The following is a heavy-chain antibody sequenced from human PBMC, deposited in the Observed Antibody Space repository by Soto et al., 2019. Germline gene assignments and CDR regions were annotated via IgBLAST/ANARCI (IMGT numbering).Heavy chain of an antibody. D-gene: IGHD3-3*01. CDR1: GYSFTSYW. CDR2: IYPGDSDT. CDR3: ARRAYYDFWSGYYNPCPLALDY. V-gene: IGHV5-51*01. Sequence: GESLKISCKGSGYSFTSYWIGWVRQMPGKGLEWMGIIYPGDSDTRYSPSFQGQVTISADKSISTAYLQWSSLKASDTAMYYCARRAYYDFWSGYYNPCPLALDYWGQGTLVTVSS. J-gene: IGHJ4*02.